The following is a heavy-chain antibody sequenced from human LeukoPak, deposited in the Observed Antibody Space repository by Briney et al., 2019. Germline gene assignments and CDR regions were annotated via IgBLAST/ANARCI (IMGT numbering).Heavy chain of an antibody. D-gene: IGHD2-2*01. V-gene: IGHV4-59*08. J-gene: IGHJ5*02. CDR1: GGSISGYY. Sequence: PSETLSLTCTVSGGSISGYYWSWIRQPPGKGLEWIGYIYHSGSTNYKSSLKSRVTISVDTSKNQVSLKLSSVTAADTAVYYCARHRDIEVVTPASMDLIDPWGRGTLVTVSS. CDR3: ARHRDIEVVTPASMDLIDP. CDR2: IYHSGST.